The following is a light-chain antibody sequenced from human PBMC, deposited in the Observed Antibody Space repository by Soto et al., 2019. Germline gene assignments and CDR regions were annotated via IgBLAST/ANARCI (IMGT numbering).Light chain of an antibody. CDR1: QSVSSY. V-gene: IGKV3-11*01. J-gene: IGKJ1*01. CDR2: DAS. Sequence: EFVLTQSPGTLSLSPGERATLSCRAVQSVSSYLAWYQQKPGQAPRLLIYDASNRATGIPARFSGSGSATAFTLTISRLEPEDFATYFCQQSYSAPWTFGQGTKVDIK. CDR3: QQSYSAPWT.